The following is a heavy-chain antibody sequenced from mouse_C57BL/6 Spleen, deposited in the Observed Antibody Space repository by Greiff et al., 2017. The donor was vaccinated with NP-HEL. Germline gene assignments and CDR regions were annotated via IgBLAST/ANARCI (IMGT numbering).Heavy chain of an antibody. D-gene: IGHD2-4*01. J-gene: IGHJ3*01. V-gene: IGHV1-81*01. CDR3: ERAYDYDGKSRWFAY. CDR1: GYTFTSYG. Sequence: QVQLQQSGAELARPGASVKLSCKASGYTFTSYGISWVKQRTGQGLEWIGEIYPRSGNTYYNEKFKGKATLTADKSSSTAYMELRSLTSEDSAVYFCERAYDYDGKSRWFAYWGQGTLVTVSA. CDR2: IYPRSGNT.